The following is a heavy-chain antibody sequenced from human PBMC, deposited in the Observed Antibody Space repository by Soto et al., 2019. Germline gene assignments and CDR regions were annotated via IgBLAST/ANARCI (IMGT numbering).Heavy chain of an antibody. CDR2: INHSGST. D-gene: IGHD3-16*02. J-gene: IGHJ3*02. CDR1: GGSFSGYY. V-gene: IGHV4-34*01. Sequence: QVQLQQWGAGLLKPSETLSLTCAVYGGSFSGYYWSWIRQPPGKGLAWIGEINHSGSTNYNPSLKSRVTISVDTSKNQFSLKLSSVTAADTAVYYCARGIGYDYIWGSYRYTVDAFDIWGQGTMVTVSS. CDR3: ARGIGYDYIWGSYRYTVDAFDI.